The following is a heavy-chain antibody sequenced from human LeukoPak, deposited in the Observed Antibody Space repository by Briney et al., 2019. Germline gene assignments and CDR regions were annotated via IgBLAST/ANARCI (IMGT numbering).Heavy chain of an antibody. V-gene: IGHV4-4*07. CDR1: GGSISRYY. CDR3: ARVLTAVAGPYYFDF. CDR2: IYSSGNT. D-gene: IGHD6-19*01. J-gene: IGHJ4*02. Sequence: SETLSLTCTVSGGSISRYYWSWIRQPAGKGLEWIGRIYSSGNTNYNPSLNSRVTMSVDTSKNQFSLKLTSVTAADTAVYYCARVLTAVAGPYYFDFWGQGTLVAVSS.